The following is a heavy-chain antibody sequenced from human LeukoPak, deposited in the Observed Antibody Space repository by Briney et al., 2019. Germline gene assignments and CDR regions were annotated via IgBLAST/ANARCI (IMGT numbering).Heavy chain of an antibody. CDR3: SRSKSGSFDH. CDR1: GFTVSSNY. Sequence: PGGSLRLSCAASGFTVSSNYMSWVRQAPGKGLEWVSVIYSGGSTYYTDSVKGRFTISRDNSKNTLYLQMNSLRAEDTAVYYWSRSKSGSFDHWGQGTLVTVSS. V-gene: IGHV3-66*01. J-gene: IGHJ4*02. CDR2: IYSGGST. D-gene: IGHD3-10*01.